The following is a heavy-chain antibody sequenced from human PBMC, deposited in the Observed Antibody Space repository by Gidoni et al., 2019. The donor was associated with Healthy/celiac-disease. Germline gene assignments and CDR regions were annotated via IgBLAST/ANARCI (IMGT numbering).Heavy chain of an antibody. V-gene: IGHV3-21*01. J-gene: IGHJ4*02. CDR1: GFTFSSDS. CDR2: ISSSSSYI. CDR3: ARDLRGATKSYYFDY. D-gene: IGHD1-26*01. Sequence: EVQLVESGGGLVKPGGSLRLSCAASGFTFSSDSMNWVRQAPGKGLEWVSSISSSSSYIYYADSVKGRFTISRDNAKNSLYLQMNSLRAEDTAVYYCARDLRGATKSYYFDYWGQGTLVTVSS.